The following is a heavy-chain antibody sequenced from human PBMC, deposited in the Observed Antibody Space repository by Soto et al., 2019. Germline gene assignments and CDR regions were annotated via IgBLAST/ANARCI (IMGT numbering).Heavy chain of an antibody. CDR2: IWYDGSNK. CDR3: ARRPAVAGIDYYYGMDV. J-gene: IGHJ6*02. D-gene: IGHD6-19*01. CDR1: GFTFSSYG. Sequence: GGSLRLSCAASGFTFSSYGMHWVRQATGKGLEWVAVIWYDGSNKYYADSVKGRFTISRDNSKNTLNLQMNSLRAEDTAVYYCARRPAVAGIDYYYGMDVWGQGTTVTVSS. V-gene: IGHV3-33*01.